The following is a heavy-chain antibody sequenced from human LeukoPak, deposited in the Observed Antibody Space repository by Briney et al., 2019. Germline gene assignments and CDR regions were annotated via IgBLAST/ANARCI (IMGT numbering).Heavy chain of an antibody. Sequence: SETLSLTCTVSGGSISSGGYYWSWIRQHPGKGLEWIGYIYYSGSTYYNPPLKSRVTISVDTSKNQFSLKLSSVTAADTAVYYCARGTCGGDCYSSRGWFDPWGQGTLVTVSS. CDR1: GGSISSGGYY. V-gene: IGHV4-31*03. J-gene: IGHJ5*02. CDR2: IYYSGST. D-gene: IGHD2-21*02. CDR3: ARGTCGGDCYSSRGWFDP.